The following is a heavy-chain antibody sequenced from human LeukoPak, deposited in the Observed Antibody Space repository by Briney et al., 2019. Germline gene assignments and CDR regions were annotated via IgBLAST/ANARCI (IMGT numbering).Heavy chain of an antibody. J-gene: IGHJ5*02. Sequence: PGGSLRLSCAASGFIFSSSAMSWVRQAPGKGLEWVSEISGSGDITYYPDSVRGRFTISRDNSENTLYLQMNSLRAEDTAVYYCAKDLVAPGGDPTWGQGTLVTVSS. V-gene: IGHV3-23*01. CDR3: AKDLVAPGGDPT. CDR1: GFIFSSSA. CDR2: ISGSGDIT. D-gene: IGHD2-21*01.